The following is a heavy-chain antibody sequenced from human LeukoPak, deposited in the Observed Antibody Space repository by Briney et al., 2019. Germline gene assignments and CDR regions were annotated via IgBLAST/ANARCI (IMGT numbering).Heavy chain of an antibody. J-gene: IGHJ6*02. D-gene: IGHD2-2*01. V-gene: IGHV4-34*01. CDR2: INHSGST. Sequence: SETLSLTCAVYGVSFSGYYWSWIRQPPGKGLEWIGEINHSGSTNYNPSLKSRVTISVDTSKNQFSLKLSSVTAADTAVYYCARVGIDGSSTSYVDYYYGMDVWGQGTTVTVSS. CDR1: GVSFSGYY. CDR3: ARVGIDGSSTSYVDYYYGMDV.